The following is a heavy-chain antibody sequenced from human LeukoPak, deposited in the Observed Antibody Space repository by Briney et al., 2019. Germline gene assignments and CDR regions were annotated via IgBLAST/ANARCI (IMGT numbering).Heavy chain of an antibody. CDR1: GGSISSGSYY. Sequence: SETLSLTCTVSGGSISSGSYYWSWIRQPPGKGLEWIGYICYSGSTNYNPSLKSRVTISVDTSKNQFSLKLSSVTAADTAVYYCARGGGDYDFWSGYRAPNWFDPWGQGTLVTVSS. CDR2: ICYSGST. CDR3: ARGGGDYDFWSGYRAPNWFDP. J-gene: IGHJ5*02. D-gene: IGHD3-3*01. V-gene: IGHV4-61*01.